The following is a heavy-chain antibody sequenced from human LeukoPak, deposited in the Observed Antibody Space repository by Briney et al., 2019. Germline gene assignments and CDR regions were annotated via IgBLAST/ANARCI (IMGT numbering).Heavy chain of an antibody. J-gene: IGHJ3*02. CDR2: IYYSGST. D-gene: IGHD3-22*01. V-gene: IGHV4-31*03. CDR1: GGSISSGGYY. Sequence: SETLSLTCTVSGGSISSGGYYWSWIRQHPGQGLVWIGYIYYSGSTYYNPSLKSRVTISVDTSKNQFSLKLSSVTAADTAVYYCARDRYYYDSSGYYPRTDAFDIWGQGTMVTVSS. CDR3: ARDRYYYDSSGYYPRTDAFDI.